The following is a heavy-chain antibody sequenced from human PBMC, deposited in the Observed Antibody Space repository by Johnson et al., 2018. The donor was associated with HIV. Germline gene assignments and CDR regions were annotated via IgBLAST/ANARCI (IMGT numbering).Heavy chain of an antibody. CDR2: IWYDGSNK. V-gene: IGHV3-33*01. Sequence: QVQLVESGGGVVQPGRSLRLSCAASGFTFSSYGMHWVRQAPGKGLEWVAVIWYDGSNKYYADSVKGRFTISRDNSKNTLYLQMNSLRAEDTAVFYCARGIVLVVGATRGDGFDIWGQGTMVTVSS. CDR1: GFTFSSYG. J-gene: IGHJ3*02. D-gene: IGHD2-15*01. CDR3: ARGIVLVVGATRGDGFDI.